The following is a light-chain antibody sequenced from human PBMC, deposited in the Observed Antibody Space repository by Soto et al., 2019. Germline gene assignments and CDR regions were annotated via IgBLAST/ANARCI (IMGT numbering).Light chain of an antibody. J-gene: IGKJ5*01. CDR3: QHYHGWPIT. CDR2: DIS. CDR1: QSVGNK. Sequence: IVVTHSPATLSVCPWDRATLSCRASQSVGNKVAWYQHKPGQTPRLIIYDISTRAAGVPARFSGSGYGTDFTLTISSLQSEDFAVYYCQHYHGWPITFGQGTRLEIK. V-gene: IGKV3-15*01.